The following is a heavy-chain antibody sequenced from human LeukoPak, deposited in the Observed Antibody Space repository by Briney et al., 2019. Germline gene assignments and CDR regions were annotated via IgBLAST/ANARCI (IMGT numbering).Heavy chain of an antibody. CDR3: ATGSVSVGATPDAFDI. Sequence: ASVKVSCKVSGYNLTELSMHWVRQAPGKGLEWMGGFDPEDGETIYAQKFQGRVTMTEDTSTDTAYMELSSLRSEDTAVYYCATGSVSVGATPDAFDIWGQGTMVTVSS. J-gene: IGHJ3*02. CDR2: FDPEDGET. CDR1: GYNLTELS. V-gene: IGHV1-24*01. D-gene: IGHD1-26*01.